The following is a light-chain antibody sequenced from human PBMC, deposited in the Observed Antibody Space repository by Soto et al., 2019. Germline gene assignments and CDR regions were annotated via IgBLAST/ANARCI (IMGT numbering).Light chain of an antibody. Sequence: DIQMTQSPSSLSSSAGDRAPITCRAIQGISNYLAWYQQKPGKVPKLLIYAASTLQSGVPSRFSGSGSGTDVTLTISSLQAEDVATYYCQKYNSAPFTFGPGTKVDIK. V-gene: IGKV1-27*01. CDR1: QGISNY. CDR2: AAS. J-gene: IGKJ3*01. CDR3: QKYNSAPFT.